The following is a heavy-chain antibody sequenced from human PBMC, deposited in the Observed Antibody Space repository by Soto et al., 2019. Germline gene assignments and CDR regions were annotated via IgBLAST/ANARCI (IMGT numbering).Heavy chain of an antibody. CDR3: ARMTTKHSFAV. CDR1: GFSLSTFGMH. D-gene: IGHD4-4*01. V-gene: IGHV2-70*04. J-gene: IGHJ4*02. Sequence: SGPTLVNPTRTVTLTCTFSGFSLSTFGMHVSWIRQPPGKALEWLARIDWDDDKWYSPSLKTRLTISKDTSKNRVVLTMTNMDPVDTATYYCARMTTKHSFAVWGQGTLVTVSS. CDR2: IDWDDDK.